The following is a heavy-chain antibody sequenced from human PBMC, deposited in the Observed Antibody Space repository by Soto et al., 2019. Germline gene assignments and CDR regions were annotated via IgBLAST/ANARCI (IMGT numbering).Heavy chain of an antibody. CDR3: TKDWYYYGSGTMDV. Sequence: LRLSCAASGFTFSSYAMSWVRQAPGKGLEWVSAISGSGGSTYYADSVKGRFTISRDNSKNTLYLQMNSLRAEDTAVYYCTKDWYYYGSGTMDVWGQGTTVTVSS. CDR2: ISGSGGST. CDR1: GFTFSSYA. V-gene: IGHV3-23*01. J-gene: IGHJ6*02. D-gene: IGHD3-10*01.